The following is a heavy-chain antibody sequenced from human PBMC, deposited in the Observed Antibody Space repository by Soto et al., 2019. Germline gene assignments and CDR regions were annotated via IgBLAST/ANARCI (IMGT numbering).Heavy chain of an antibody. D-gene: IGHD2-2*01. J-gene: IGHJ5*02. CDR2: INTDGSST. Sequence: GGSLRLSCAASGFTFSDYWMHWVRQAPGKGLVWVSHINTDGSSTNYADSVKGRFTISRDNAKNTLYLQMNSLTAEDTAVYYCARDMRVTNWFDPWGQGTLVTVSS. V-gene: IGHV3-74*01. CDR3: ARDMRVTNWFDP. CDR1: GFTFSDYW.